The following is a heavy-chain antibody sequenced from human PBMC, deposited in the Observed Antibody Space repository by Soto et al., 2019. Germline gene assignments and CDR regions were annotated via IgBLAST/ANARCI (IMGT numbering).Heavy chain of an antibody. D-gene: IGHD2-15*01. Sequence: SETLSLTCAVSGGSISSGGYSWSWIRQPPGKGLEWIGYIYHSGSTYYNPSLKSRVTISVDRSKNQFSLKLSSVTAADTAVYYCARLALYCSGGSCSPRAHFDYWGQGTLVTVSS. CDR1: GGSISSGGYS. J-gene: IGHJ4*02. CDR2: IYHSGST. CDR3: ARLALYCSGGSCSPRAHFDY. V-gene: IGHV4-30-2*01.